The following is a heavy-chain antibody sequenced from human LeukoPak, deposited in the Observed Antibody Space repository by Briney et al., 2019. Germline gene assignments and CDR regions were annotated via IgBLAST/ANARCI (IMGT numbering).Heavy chain of an antibody. V-gene: IGHV3-7*01. D-gene: IGHD3-3*01. CDR2: INLGGSAK. CDR3: ARHVRFEGVDY. CDR1: GFAFSDYW. J-gene: IGHJ4*02. Sequence: PGGSLRLSCSASGFAFSDYWMNWVRQAPGKGPEWVANINLGGSAKLYVDSVKGRFTISRDNAKNSLFLQMNSLRAEDTAVYYCARHVRFEGVDYWGQGTLVTVSS.